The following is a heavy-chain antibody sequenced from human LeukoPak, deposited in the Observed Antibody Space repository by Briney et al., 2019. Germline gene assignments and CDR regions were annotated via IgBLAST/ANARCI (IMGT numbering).Heavy chain of an antibody. CDR3: ARQGMGSSSFWFDY. D-gene: IGHD6-6*01. J-gene: IGHJ4*02. CDR1: GGTFSSYA. Sequence: SVKVSCKASGGTFSSYAISWVRQAPGQGLEWMGGIIPIFGTANYAQKFQGRVTITTDEFTSTAYMELSSLRSEDTAVYYCARQGMGSSSFWFDYWGQGTLVTVSS. V-gene: IGHV1-69*05. CDR2: IIPIFGTA.